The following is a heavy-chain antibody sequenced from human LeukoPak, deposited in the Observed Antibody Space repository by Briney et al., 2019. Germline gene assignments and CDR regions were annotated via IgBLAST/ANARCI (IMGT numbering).Heavy chain of an antibody. J-gene: IGHJ4*02. CDR2: INPNSGGT. CDR3: ARGPPTIVVVITTGDFDS. CDR1: GYTFTGYY. V-gene: IGHV1-2*02. Sequence: ASVKVSCKASGYTFTGYYIHWVRQAPGQGLEWMGWINPNSGGTNYAQKFQGRVTMTRDTSISTAYMELRRLRSDDKAVYYCARGPPTIVVVITTGDFDSWGQGTLVTVSS. D-gene: IGHD3-22*01.